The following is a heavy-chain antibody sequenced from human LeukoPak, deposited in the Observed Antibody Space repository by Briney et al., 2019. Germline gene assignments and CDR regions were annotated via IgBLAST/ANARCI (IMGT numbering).Heavy chain of an antibody. J-gene: IGHJ4*02. CDR1: GGSFSGYY. CDR3: ARRRLEILWGSYRYPPFYFDY. D-gene: IGHD3-16*02. CDR2: INHSGST. V-gene: IGHV4-34*01. Sequence: SETLSLTCAVYGGSFSGYYWSWIRQPPGKGLEWIGEINHSGSTNYNPSLKSRVTISVDTSKNQFSLKLSSVTAADTAVYYCARRRLEILWGSYRYPPFYFDYWGQGTLVTVSS.